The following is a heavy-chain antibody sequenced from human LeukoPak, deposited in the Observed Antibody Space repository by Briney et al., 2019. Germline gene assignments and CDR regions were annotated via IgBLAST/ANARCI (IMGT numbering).Heavy chain of an antibody. D-gene: IGHD3-10*01. CDR3: ARDALYYYGSGSYSPFDY. CDR1: GFTFSSYE. V-gene: IGHV3-48*03. CDR2: ISSSGSTI. Sequence: GGSLRLSCAASGFTFSSYEMNWVRQAPGKGLERVSYISSSGSTIYYADSVKGRFTISRDNAKNSLYLQMNSLRAEDTAVYYCARDALYYYGSGSYSPFDYWGQGTLVTVSS. J-gene: IGHJ4*02.